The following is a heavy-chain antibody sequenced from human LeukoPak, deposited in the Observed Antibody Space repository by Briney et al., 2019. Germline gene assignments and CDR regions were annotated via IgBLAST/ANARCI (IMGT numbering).Heavy chain of an antibody. V-gene: IGHV4-59*01. CDR2: IYYSGST. CDR3: ARVTYNAFDI. J-gene: IGHJ3*02. CDR1: GGSISSYY. Sequence: SETLSLTCTVSGGSISSYYWSWIRQPPGKGLEWIGYIYYSGSTNYNPSLKSRVTISVDTSKNQFSLKLSSVTAADTAVYYCARVTYNAFDIWGQGTMVTASS. D-gene: IGHD2-2*02.